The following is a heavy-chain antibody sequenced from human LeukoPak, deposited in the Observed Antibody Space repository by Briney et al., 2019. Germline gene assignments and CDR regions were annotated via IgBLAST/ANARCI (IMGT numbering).Heavy chain of an antibody. V-gene: IGHV3-21*01. CDR1: GLIFSGAD. CDR3: ARVSGYSYGTTV. D-gene: IGHD5-18*01. CDR2: ISSSSSYI. J-gene: IGHJ4*02. Sequence: GGSLRLSCAASGLIFSGADMHWVRQAPGKGLEWVSSISSSSSYIYYADSVKGRFTISRDNAKNSLYLQMNSLRAEDTAVYYCARVSGYSYGTTVWGQGTLVTVSS.